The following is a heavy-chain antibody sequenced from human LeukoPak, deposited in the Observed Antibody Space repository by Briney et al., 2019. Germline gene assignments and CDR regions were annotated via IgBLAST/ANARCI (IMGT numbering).Heavy chain of an antibody. D-gene: IGHD3-22*01. Sequence: SGGSLRLSXAASGFTFSSYWMSSVRQAPGKGLEWLANIKQDGSEKYYVDSVKGRFTISRDNSKNTLYLQMNSLRAEDTAVYYCARDLESYYYDSSGYYYYYYYMDVWGKGTTVTVSS. V-gene: IGHV3-7*01. CDR3: ARDLESYYYDSSGYYYYYYYMDV. CDR2: IKQDGSEK. CDR1: GFTFSSYW. J-gene: IGHJ6*03.